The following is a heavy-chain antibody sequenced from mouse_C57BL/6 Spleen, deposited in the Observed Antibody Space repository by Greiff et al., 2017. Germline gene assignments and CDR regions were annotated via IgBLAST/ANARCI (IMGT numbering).Heavy chain of an antibody. Sequence: EVKLMESEGGLVQPGSSMKLSCTASGFTFSDYYMAWVRQVPEKGLEWVANINYDGSSTYYLDSLKSRFIISRDNAKNILYLQMSSLKSEDTATYYCARFTTVVLDYWGQGTTLTVSS. CDR2: INYDGSST. D-gene: IGHD1-1*01. V-gene: IGHV5-16*01. CDR1: GFTFSDYY. J-gene: IGHJ2*01. CDR3: ARFTTVVLDY.